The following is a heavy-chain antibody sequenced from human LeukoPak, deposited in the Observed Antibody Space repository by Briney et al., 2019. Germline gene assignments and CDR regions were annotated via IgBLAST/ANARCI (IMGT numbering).Heavy chain of an antibody. V-gene: IGHV4-59*08. D-gene: IGHD3-16*01. CDR3: AKHGGQETNDAFDI. J-gene: IGHJ3*02. CDR2: IYYSGSS. Sequence: SETLSLTCTVSSGPVSTYYWSWLRQPPGKGLEWIGYIYYSGSSNYNPSLKSRVTISVDTSKNQFSLKLSSVTAADTAVYYCAKHGGQETNDAFDIWGQGTMVTVSS. CDR1: SGPVSTYY.